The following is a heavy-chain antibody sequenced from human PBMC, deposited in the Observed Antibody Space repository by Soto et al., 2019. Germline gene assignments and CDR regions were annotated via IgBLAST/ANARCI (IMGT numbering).Heavy chain of an antibody. J-gene: IGHJ4*02. Sequence: GGSLKLSCAASGFGFDEYGMSWVRQGPGKGLEWVSGINRHGDSTGYADSVKGRFTIYRDNAKNFLYLQMNGLRAEDTAFYYCARDHRWGYEYGDYGDSWGQGTLVTVS. D-gene: IGHD4-17*01. V-gene: IGHV3-20*04. CDR3: ARDHRWGYEYGDYGDS. CDR2: INRHGDST. CDR1: GFGFDEYG.